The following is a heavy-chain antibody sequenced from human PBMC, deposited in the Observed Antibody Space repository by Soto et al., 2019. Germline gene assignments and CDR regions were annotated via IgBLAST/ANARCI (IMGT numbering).Heavy chain of an antibody. D-gene: IGHD3-3*02. CDR3: AKHFWSGSYAFDI. J-gene: IGHJ3*02. Sequence: GGSLRLSCAASGFTFSTYAMSWVRQAPGKGLEWVSSISGSGGSTYCADSAKGRFTISRDNSQNTLSLQMNSLRDEDTAVYYCAKHFWSGSYAFDIWGPGTMVTVSS. V-gene: IGHV3-23*01. CDR1: GFTFSTYA. CDR2: ISGSGGST.